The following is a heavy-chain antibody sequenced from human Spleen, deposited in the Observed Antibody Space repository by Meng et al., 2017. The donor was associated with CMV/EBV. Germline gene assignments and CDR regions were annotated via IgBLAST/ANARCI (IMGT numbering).Heavy chain of an antibody. J-gene: IGHJ4*02. D-gene: IGHD3-22*01. Sequence: GSLRLSCTVSGGSISSYYWSWIRQPAGKGLEWIGRIYTSGSTNYNPSLKSRVTISVDTSKNQFSLKLSSVTAADTAVYYCARGEDYYDSSGYYSCYFDYWGQGTLVTVSS. CDR1: GGSISSYY. CDR2: IYTSGST. CDR3: ARGEDYYDSSGYYSCYFDY. V-gene: IGHV4-4*07.